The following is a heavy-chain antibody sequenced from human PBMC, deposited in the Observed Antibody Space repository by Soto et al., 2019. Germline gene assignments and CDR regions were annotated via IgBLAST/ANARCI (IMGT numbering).Heavy chain of an antibody. Sequence: QVQLVQSGAEVKKPGSSVKVSCKASGGTFSNYAISWVRQAPGQGLEWMGGIIPIFGTANYAQKFQGRVTITADESTSTAYRELSSLRSEDTAIYYCAVGSVEIVPTGMKPFDPWGQGTLVTVSS. CDR1: GGTFSNYA. D-gene: IGHD5-12*01. CDR3: AVGSVEIVPTGMKPFDP. CDR2: IIPIFGTA. V-gene: IGHV1-69*12. J-gene: IGHJ5*02.